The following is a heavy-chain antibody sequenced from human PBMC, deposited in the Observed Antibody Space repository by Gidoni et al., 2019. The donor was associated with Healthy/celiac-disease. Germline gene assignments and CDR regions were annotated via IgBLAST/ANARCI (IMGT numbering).Heavy chain of an antibody. V-gene: IGHV3-74*01. Sequence: EVQLVVSGGGLVQPGGSLRLSCAAPGFTFSSYWMHWVRQAPGKGLVWVSRINSDGSSTSYADSVKGRFTISRDNAKNTLYLQMNSLRAEDTAVYYCTQQQLALFDYWGQGTLVTVSS. CDR3: TQQQLALFDY. CDR1: GFTFSSYW. D-gene: IGHD6-13*01. CDR2: INSDGSST. J-gene: IGHJ4*02.